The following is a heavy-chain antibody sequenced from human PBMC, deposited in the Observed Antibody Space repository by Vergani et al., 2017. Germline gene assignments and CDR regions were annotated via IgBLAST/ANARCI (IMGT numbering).Heavy chain of an antibody. V-gene: IGHV3-7*01. J-gene: IGHJ2*01. CDR1: GFTFSNSA. CDR2: ISPDGSAT. CDR3: VRLPRATRKFEL. D-gene: IGHD2-2*01. Sequence: EVHLLESGGGQVEAGGSLRLSCVASGFTFSNSAMSWVRQTSGKGLEWVAHISPDGSATSYVDSVKGRFTISRDNTKNSLSLQMSGLRVEDTAVYYCVRLPRATRKFELWGRGTLITVSS.